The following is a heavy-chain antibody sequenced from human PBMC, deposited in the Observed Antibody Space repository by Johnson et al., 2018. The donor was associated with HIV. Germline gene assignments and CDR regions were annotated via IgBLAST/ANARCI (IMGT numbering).Heavy chain of an antibody. CDR2: IKKDGSEK. Sequence: VQLVESGGGLVQPGGSLRLSCAASGFALSNYWMNWVRQAPGKGLEWVANIKKDGSEKYYVASVKGRFTISRDNAKNSLYLQLNSLRADDTALYYCARGGRAKDAFDIWGQGTMVTVSS. CDR1: GFALSNYW. V-gene: IGHV3-7*01. CDR3: ARGGRAKDAFDI. D-gene: IGHD3-16*01. J-gene: IGHJ3*02.